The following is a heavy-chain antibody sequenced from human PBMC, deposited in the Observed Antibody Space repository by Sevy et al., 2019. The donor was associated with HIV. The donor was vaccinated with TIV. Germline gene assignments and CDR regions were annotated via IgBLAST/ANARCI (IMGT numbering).Heavy chain of an antibody. J-gene: IGHJ4*02. V-gene: IGHV3-23*01. D-gene: IGHD6-19*01. Sequence: GGSLRLSCAASGFTFSSYAMSWVRQAPGKGLEWVSAISGSGGSTYYADSVKGRFTISRDNSKNTLYLQMNSLRAEDTAVYYCAKAHSSGWYGRSWFDYWGQGTLVTVSS. CDR2: ISGSGGST. CDR1: GFTFSSYA. CDR3: AKAHSSGWYGRSWFDY.